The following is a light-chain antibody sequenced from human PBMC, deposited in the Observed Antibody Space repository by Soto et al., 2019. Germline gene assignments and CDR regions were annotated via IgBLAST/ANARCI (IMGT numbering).Light chain of an antibody. CDR1: SSDVGGHDY. V-gene: IGLV2-14*01. Sequence: HSVLTQPASVSGSPGQSITISCTGTSSDVGGHDYVSWYQQHPGKAPKLIIYEVRNRPSGVSNRFSGSKSGNTASLTISGLQAEDEADYYCSSYSSTTLVFGTGTKLTVL. J-gene: IGLJ1*01. CDR3: SSYSSTTLV. CDR2: EVR.